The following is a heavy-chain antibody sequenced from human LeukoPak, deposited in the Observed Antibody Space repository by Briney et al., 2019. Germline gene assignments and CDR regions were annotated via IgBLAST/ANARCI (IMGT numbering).Heavy chain of an antibody. Sequence: GGSLRLSCAASGFIFSDFYMTWIRQAPGKGLDWVSYIDRSGGTAFYADSVKGRFTMSRDNAKNSLHLQMNDLRPEDSAVYYCGLSSMNPSYYYGIDVWGQGTTVRLSS. CDR2: IDRSGGTA. D-gene: IGHD6-19*01. CDR3: GLSSMNPSYYYGIDV. V-gene: IGHV3-11*01. J-gene: IGHJ6*01. CDR1: GFIFSDFY.